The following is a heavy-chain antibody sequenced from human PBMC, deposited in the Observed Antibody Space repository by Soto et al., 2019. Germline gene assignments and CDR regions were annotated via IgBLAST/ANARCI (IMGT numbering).Heavy chain of an antibody. CDR2: MNPNSGNT. CDR1: GYTFTSYD. J-gene: IGHJ4*02. D-gene: IGHD6-19*01. Sequence: QVPLVQSGAEVKKTGASVKVSCKASGYTFTSYDINWVRQATGQGLEWMGWMNPNSGNTGYAQKFQGRVTMTRNTSISTAYMELSSLRSEDTAVYYCARLAYSSGWVVRDYWGQGTLVTVSS. V-gene: IGHV1-8*01. CDR3: ARLAYSSGWVVRDY.